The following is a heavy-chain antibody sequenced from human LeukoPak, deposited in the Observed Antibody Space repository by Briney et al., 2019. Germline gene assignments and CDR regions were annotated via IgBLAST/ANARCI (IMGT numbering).Heavy chain of an antibody. Sequence: PSETLSLTCTVSGGCISSGSYYWSWIRQPAGKGLEWIGRIYTSGSTNYNPSLKSRVTISVDTSKNQFSLKLSSVTAADTAVYYCARYYYGMDVWGQGTTVTVSS. J-gene: IGHJ6*02. V-gene: IGHV4-61*02. CDR3: ARYYYGMDV. CDR2: IYTSGST. CDR1: GGCISSGSYY.